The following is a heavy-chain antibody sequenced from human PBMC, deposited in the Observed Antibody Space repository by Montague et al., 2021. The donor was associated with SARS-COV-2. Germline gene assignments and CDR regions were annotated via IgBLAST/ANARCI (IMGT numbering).Heavy chain of an antibody. Sequence: SETLSLTCAVHGGSFSTYSWNWIRQPPGKGLGWIGEIHHGGSTNYNPSLKSRVTISADTSKNQFSLKLTSVAAADTAVYYCARLGDGVVPSPILGVGPYYSYHYTDVWGKGTTVTVSS. CDR1: GGSFSTYS. CDR2: IHHGGST. CDR3: ARLGDGVVPSPILGVGPYYSYHYTDV. J-gene: IGHJ6*03. D-gene: IGHD3-10*01. V-gene: IGHV4-34*01.